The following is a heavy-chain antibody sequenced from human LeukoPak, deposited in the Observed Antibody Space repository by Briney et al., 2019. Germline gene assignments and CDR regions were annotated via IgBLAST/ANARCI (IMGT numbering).Heavy chain of an antibody. J-gene: IGHJ4*02. V-gene: IGHV3-33*06. Sequence: GSLRLSCAAPGFTFSSYGMHWVRQAPGTGLEWVAVIWYDGSNKYYADSVKGRFTISRDNSKNTLYLQMNSLRAEDTAVYYCAKDSVYYDSSPGYWGPGTLVTVSS. CDR2: IWYDGSNK. CDR1: GFTFSSYG. CDR3: AKDSVYYDSSPGY. D-gene: IGHD3-22*01.